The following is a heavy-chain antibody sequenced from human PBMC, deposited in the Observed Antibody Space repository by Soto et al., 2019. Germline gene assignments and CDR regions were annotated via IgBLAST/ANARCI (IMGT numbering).Heavy chain of an antibody. CDR2: FDPEDGET. V-gene: IGHV1-24*01. D-gene: IGHD3-3*01. CDR1: GYTLTELS. J-gene: IGHJ5*02. CDR3: ATEASRIFGVPIQQGEFWFDP. Sequence: GASVKVSCKVSGYTLTELSMHWVRQAPGKGLEWMGGFDPEDGETIYSQRFQGRVTMTEDTSTDTAYMELSSLTSEDTAVYYCATEASRIFGVPIQQGEFWFDPWGQGTLVTVSS.